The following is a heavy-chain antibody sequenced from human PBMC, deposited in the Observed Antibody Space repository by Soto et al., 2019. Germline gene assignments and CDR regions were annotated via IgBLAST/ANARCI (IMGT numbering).Heavy chain of an antibody. CDR1: GYTFTSYY. CDR2: INPNGGST. J-gene: IGHJ6*04. CDR3: ARGRFAGDG. Sequence: QVQLVQSGAEVKKPGASVRVSCKASGYTFTSYYIHWVRQAPGQGLEWMGIINPNGGSTNYAQKCQGRVTMTRDTSTSTVYMDLSSLRSEDTAVYYCARGRFAGDGWGKGTTVTVSS. V-gene: IGHV1-46*03.